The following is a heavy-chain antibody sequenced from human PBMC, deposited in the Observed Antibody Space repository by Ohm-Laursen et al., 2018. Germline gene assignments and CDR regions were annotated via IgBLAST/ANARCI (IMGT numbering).Heavy chain of an antibody. CDR2: INPNGGGT. D-gene: IGHD3-10*01. V-gene: IGHV1-2*02. J-gene: IGHJ3*02. Sequence: SVKVFCKAAGYSFTGYYMHWARQAPGQELEWMGWINPNGGGTNYAQKFQGRVTMTRDTSISTAYMELSRLRSDDTAVYYCARSRRGSAFDIWGQGTMVTVSS. CDR3: ARSRRGSAFDI. CDR1: GYSFTGYY.